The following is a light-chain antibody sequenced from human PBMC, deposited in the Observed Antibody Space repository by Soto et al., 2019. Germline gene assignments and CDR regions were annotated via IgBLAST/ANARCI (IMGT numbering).Light chain of an antibody. V-gene: IGKV3-20*01. CDR1: EPIINNF. J-gene: IGKJ4*01. CDR3: QQYQLSPLT. CDR2: GVF. Sequence: EIVLTQSPGTLSVAPGETARLSCRTSEPIINNFVAWYQHRPGQVPKLLLYGVFTRVSGLPDRFRGSGYGTEFTLTIARVEPEDFAVYFCQQYQLSPLTFGGGTQVQMK.